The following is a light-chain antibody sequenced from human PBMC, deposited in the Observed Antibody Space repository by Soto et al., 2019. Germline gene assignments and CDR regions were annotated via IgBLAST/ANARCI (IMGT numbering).Light chain of an antibody. Sequence: ASVGDRVTITCRASQSIGNWLAWYQQKPGKAPKLLIYDASTFVSGVPSRFSGGGSGTEFTLTIISLQPDDFATYYCQQYNTYSPATFGQGTKVDIK. J-gene: IGKJ1*01. V-gene: IGKV1-5*01. CDR3: QQYNTYSPAT. CDR2: DAS. CDR1: QSIGNW.